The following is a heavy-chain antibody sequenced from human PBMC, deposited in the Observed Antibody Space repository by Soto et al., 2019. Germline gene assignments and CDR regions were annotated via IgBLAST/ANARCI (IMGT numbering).Heavy chain of an antibody. D-gene: IGHD5-12*01. V-gene: IGHV3-23*01. CDR1: GFTFSSYA. Sequence: GGSLRLSCAASGFTFSSYAMSWVRQAPGKGLEWVSYISSSGGSTYYADSVKGRFTISRDNAKNSLYLQMNSLRAEDTAVYYCAKIGGVATILPFDYWGQGTLVTVSS. CDR3: AKIGGVATILPFDY. J-gene: IGHJ4*02. CDR2: ISSSGGST.